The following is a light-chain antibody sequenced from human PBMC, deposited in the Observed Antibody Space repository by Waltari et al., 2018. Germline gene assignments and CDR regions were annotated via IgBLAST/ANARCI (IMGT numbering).Light chain of an antibody. CDR2: DAS. CDR3: QQYDNLFT. CDR1: QDISNY. V-gene: IGKV1-33*01. Sequence: DIQMTQSPSSLSASVGDRVTLTCQASQDISNYLNWYQQKPGKAPKLLIYDASNLETGVPSRFSGSGSGTDFTFTISSLQPEDIATYYCQQYDNLFTFGPGTKVDIK. J-gene: IGKJ3*01.